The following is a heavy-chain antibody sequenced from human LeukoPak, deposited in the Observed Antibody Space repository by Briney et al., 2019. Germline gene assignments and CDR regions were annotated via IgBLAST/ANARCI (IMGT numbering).Heavy chain of an antibody. D-gene: IGHD1/OR15-1a*01. V-gene: IGHV4-31*03. CDR3: ARSAGTRYYFDY. J-gene: IGHJ4*02. CDR1: GGSISSGGYY. CDR2: IYYSGST. Sequence: SETLSLTCTVSGGSISSGGYYWSWIRQHPGKSLEWIGYIYYSGSTYHNPSLKSRVTISVDTSKNQFSLKLSSVTAADTAVYYCARSAGTRYYFDYWGRGTLVTVSS.